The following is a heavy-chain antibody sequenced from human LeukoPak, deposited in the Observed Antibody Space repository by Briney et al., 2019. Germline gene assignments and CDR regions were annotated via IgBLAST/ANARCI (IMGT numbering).Heavy chain of an antibody. Sequence: PGGSLRLSCAASGFTFINAWLSWVRQAPGKGPEWVSYISSSSSTIYYADSVKGRFTISRDNAKNSLYLQMNSLRDEDTAVYYCARQLGIAAALMDYWGQGTLVTVSS. CDR3: ARQLGIAAALMDY. D-gene: IGHD6-13*01. CDR2: ISSSSSTI. CDR1: GFTFINAW. J-gene: IGHJ4*02. V-gene: IGHV3-48*02.